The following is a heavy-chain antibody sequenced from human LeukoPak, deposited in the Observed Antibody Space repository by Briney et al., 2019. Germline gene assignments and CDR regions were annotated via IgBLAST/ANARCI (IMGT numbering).Heavy chain of an antibody. J-gene: IGHJ4*02. V-gene: IGHV3-74*01. CDR2: IETDGSTS. Sequence: GGSLRLSCAASGFTSTNYSMSWVRQTPGKGLEWISWIETDGSTSGYLRSVQGRFTVSRDNAKSTLHLQMNSPRAEDTATYYCARDQVGTMPLDFWGQGTLVTVSS. CDR3: ARDQVGTMPLDF. CDR1: GFTSTNYS. D-gene: IGHD1-26*01.